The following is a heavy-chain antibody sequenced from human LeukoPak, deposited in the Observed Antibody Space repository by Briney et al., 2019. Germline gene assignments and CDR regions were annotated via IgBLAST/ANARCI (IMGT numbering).Heavy chain of an antibody. CDR1: GGSISSGDYY. J-gene: IGHJ4*02. V-gene: IGHV4-30-4*01. CDR3: ARVWGDRLLWFGELDYYFDY. Sequence: SETLSLTCTVSGGSISSGDYYWSWIRQPPGKGLEWIGYIYYSGSTYYNPSLKSRATISVDTSKNQFSLKLSSVTAADTAVYYCARVWGDRLLWFGELDYYFDYWGQGTLVTVSS. D-gene: IGHD3-10*01. CDR2: IYYSGST.